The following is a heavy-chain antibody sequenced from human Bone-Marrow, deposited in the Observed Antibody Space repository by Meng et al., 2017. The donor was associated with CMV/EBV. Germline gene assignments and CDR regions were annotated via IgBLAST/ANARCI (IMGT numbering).Heavy chain of an antibody. D-gene: IGHD6-6*01. J-gene: IGHJ4*02. V-gene: IGHV1-8*02. CDR2: INPNSGNT. CDR3: ARSLGSSPEDY. CDR1: GYTFTSYG. Sequence: ASVKVSCKASGYTFTSYGISWVRQAPGQGLEWMGWINPNSGNTGYAQKFQGRVTMTRNTSISTAYMELSSLRSEDTAVYYCARSLGSSPEDYWGQGTLVTVSS.